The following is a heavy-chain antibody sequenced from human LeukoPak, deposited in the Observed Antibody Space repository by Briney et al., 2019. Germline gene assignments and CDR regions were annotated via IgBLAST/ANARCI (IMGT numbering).Heavy chain of an antibody. Sequence: SETLSLTCTVSGGPISSYYWSWIRQPPGKGLEWIGYIYYSGSTNYNPSLKSRVTISVDTSKNQFSLKLSSVTAADTAVYYCARVVWGSSWSSPNYYYYYMDVWGKGTTVTISS. CDR1: GGPISSYY. CDR3: ARVVWGSSWSSPNYYYYYMDV. D-gene: IGHD6-13*01. J-gene: IGHJ6*03. CDR2: IYYSGST. V-gene: IGHV4-59*01.